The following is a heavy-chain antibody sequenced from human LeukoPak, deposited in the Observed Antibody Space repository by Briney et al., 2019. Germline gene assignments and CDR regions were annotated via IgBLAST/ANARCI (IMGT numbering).Heavy chain of an antibody. CDR3: ARGLRIFSRRGIAAPPFHV. V-gene: IGHV4-34*01. CDR2: INHSGST. Sequence: PSVTLSLTCAVNGGSFSGYYWSWIRQPPGKGLEWIGEINHSGSTNYNPSLKSRVTISVDTSKNQFSLKLSSVTAADTAVYYCARGLRIFSRRGIAAPPFHVWVQGTLVTVSS. D-gene: IGHD3-9*01. CDR1: GGSFSGYY. J-gene: IGHJ4*02.